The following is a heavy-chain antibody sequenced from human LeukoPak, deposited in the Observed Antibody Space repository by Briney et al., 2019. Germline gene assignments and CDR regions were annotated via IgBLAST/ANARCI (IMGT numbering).Heavy chain of an antibody. CDR2: ISSEGKTT. D-gene: IGHD6-13*01. J-gene: IGHJ4*02. V-gene: IGHV3-64D*06. Sequence: PGGSLRLSCAASGFIFNKHAMRWVRQAPGKGLEYVSSISSEGKTTYYADSVKGRFTISRDNSKNTLYLQMSSLRPEDTAVYYCVKDRWVDHWGQGTLVTVSS. CDR3: VKDRWVDH. CDR1: GFIFNKHA.